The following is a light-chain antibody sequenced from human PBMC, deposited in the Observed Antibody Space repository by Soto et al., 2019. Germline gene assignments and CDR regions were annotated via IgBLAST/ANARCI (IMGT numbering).Light chain of an antibody. V-gene: IGKV3-15*01. CDR2: GAS. CDR1: ESVDTN. Sequence: IVMTQSPATLSVSPGERVTLSCRVSESVDTNFAWYQQRPGQAPRLLIYGASIRATDVPVRFSGSGSGTDFTLTINSLQSEDSVVYYCQQYNTWPIAFGQRTRLEIK. CDR3: QQYNTWPIA. J-gene: IGKJ5*01.